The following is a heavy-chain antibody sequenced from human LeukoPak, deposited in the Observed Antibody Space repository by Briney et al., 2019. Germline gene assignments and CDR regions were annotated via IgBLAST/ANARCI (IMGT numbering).Heavy chain of an antibody. CDR1: GFTFSSYG. V-gene: IGHV3-30*03. CDR3: AGNALGYCSGGSCYSVVLDY. D-gene: IGHD2-15*01. CDR2: ISYDGSNK. J-gene: IGHJ4*02. Sequence: PGGSLRLSCAASGFTFSSYGMHWVRQAPGKGLEWVAVISYDGSNKYYAGSVKGRFTISRDNSKNTLYLQMNSLRAEDTAVYYCAGNALGYCSGGSCYSVVLDYWGQGTLVTVSS.